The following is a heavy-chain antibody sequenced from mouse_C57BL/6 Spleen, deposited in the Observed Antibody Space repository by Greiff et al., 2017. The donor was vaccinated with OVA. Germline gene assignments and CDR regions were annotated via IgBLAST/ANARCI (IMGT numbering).Heavy chain of an antibody. Sequence: VQLQQSGTVLARPGASVKMSCKTSGYTFTSYWMHWVKQRPGQGLEWIGAIYPGNSDTSYNQKFTGPAKLTAVTSASIAYMELSSLTNEDSAVYYCTRDYYGSSDVGYFDVWGTGTTVTVSS. CDR2: IYPGNSDT. CDR3: TRDYYGSSDVGYFDV. CDR1: GYTFTSYW. D-gene: IGHD1-1*01. V-gene: IGHV1-5*01. J-gene: IGHJ1*03.